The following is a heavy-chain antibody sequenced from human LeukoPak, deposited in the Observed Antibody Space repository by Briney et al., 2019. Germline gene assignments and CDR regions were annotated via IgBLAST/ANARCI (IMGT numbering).Heavy chain of an antibody. V-gene: IGHV1-2*02. Sequence: ASVKVSCKASGYTFTGYYIHWVRQAPGQGLEWVGWINPNSGGTNYAQKFQGRVTMTRDTSISTAYMELSRLRSDDTAVYYCAIIAVAGKGNDYWGQGTLVTVSS. D-gene: IGHD6-19*01. CDR2: INPNSGGT. CDR3: AIIAVAGKGNDY. CDR1: GYTFTGYY. J-gene: IGHJ4*02.